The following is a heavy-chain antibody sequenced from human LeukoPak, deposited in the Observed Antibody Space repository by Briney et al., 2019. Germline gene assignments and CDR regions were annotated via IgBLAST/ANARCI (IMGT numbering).Heavy chain of an antibody. V-gene: IGHV4-38-2*02. Sequence: PSETLSLTCTVSGYSISSGYFWVWIRQAPGKGLEWIGSGYHSGSPYYNPSLNSRVTISVDTSKNQFSLKLTSVTAADTAVYYCATDRSVTMVVDYWGQGTLVTVSS. CDR3: ATDRSVTMVVDY. J-gene: IGHJ4*02. D-gene: IGHD3-10*01. CDR1: GYSISSGYF. CDR2: GYHSGSP.